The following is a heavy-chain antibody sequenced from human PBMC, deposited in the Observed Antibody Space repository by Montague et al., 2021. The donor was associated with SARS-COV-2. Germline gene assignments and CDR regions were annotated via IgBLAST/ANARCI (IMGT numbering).Heavy chain of an antibody. Sequence: SLRLSCAASGFTFSASGMNWVRQAPGKGLDWVAYISSSGTTIYYADSVKGRFTISRDNARNSLFLQMNSLRADDTTVYYCVASSRWGFDYWGQETLVTVSS. V-gene: IGHV3-48*04. D-gene: IGHD6-19*01. CDR2: ISSSGTTI. CDR1: GFTFSASG. CDR3: VASSRWGFDY. J-gene: IGHJ4*02.